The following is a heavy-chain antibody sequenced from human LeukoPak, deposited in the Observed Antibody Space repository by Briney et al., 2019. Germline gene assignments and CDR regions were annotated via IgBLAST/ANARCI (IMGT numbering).Heavy chain of an antibody. D-gene: IGHD4-17*01. CDR1: GFTFSSYG. CDR2: ISYDGSNK. Sequence: PGGSLRLSCAASGFTFSSYGMHWVRQAPGKGLEWVAVISYDGSNKHYIDSVKGRFTISRDNSKNTLYLQMNSLRAEDTAVYYCHLYGDYGPLFDYWGQGTLVTVSS. CDR3: HLYGDYGPLFDY. V-gene: IGHV3-30*03. J-gene: IGHJ4*02.